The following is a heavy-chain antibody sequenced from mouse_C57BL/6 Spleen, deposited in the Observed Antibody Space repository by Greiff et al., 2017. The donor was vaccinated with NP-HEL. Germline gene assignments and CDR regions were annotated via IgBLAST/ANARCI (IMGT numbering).Heavy chain of an antibody. CDR3: ERGHSIYFPYFDY. D-gene: IGHD2-5*01. CDR1: RFTFSDFY. Sequence: EVMLVESGGGLVQSGRSLRLSCATSRFTFSDFYMEWVRQAPGKGLEWIAASRNKANDYTTEYSASVKGRFIVSRDTSQSILYLQMNAVRAEDTAIYYSERGHSIYFPYFDYWGQGNTLTVST. V-gene: IGHV7-1*01. CDR2: SRNKANDYTT. J-gene: IGHJ2*01.